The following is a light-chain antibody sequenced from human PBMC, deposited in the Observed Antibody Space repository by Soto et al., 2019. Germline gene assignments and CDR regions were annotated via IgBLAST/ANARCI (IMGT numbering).Light chain of an antibody. CDR1: SSDVGGYNY. J-gene: IGLJ1*01. Sequence: QSALTQAASVSGSPGQSITISCTGTSSDVGGYNYVSWYQQYPGKAPKLMIYDVSNRPSGVSNRFSGSKSGNTASLTISGLPAEDEADYSCSSYTSSSTYVFGTGTKVTVL. V-gene: IGLV2-14*01. CDR2: DVS. CDR3: SSYTSSSTYV.